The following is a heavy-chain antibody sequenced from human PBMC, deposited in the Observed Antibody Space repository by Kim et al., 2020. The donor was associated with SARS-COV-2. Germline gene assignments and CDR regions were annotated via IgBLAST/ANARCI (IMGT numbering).Heavy chain of an antibody. CDR3: ARGDYGRSGYYYGLYFDL. CDR1: GFTFSSYT. V-gene: IGHV3-30-3*01. CDR2: ISYDGDNK. D-gene: IGHD3-22*01. J-gene: IGHJ2*01. Sequence: GGSLRLSCVAPGFTFSSYTMHWVRQAPGKGLEWVAFISYDGDNKDSEDSVKGRFTISRDNSKNTQNLQMNIQRAEDTDMDHCARGDYGRSGYYYGLYFDL.